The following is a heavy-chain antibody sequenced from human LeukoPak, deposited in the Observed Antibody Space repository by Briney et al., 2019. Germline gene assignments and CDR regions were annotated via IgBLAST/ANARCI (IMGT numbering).Heavy chain of an antibody. CDR2: MSDDGSNK. D-gene: IGHD3-10*01. CDR3: ARVSGRWFAEYYGMDV. CDR1: GFTFSSYA. J-gene: IGHJ6*02. V-gene: IGHV3-30*04. Sequence: PGGSLSLSCAVSGFTFSSYAVQWVRRARGRGVGGVAVMSDDGSNKSYADSVKGRFTISRNNSKNTLYLQMNSLRAEDTAVYYCARVSGRWFAEYYGMDVWGQGTTVTVSS.